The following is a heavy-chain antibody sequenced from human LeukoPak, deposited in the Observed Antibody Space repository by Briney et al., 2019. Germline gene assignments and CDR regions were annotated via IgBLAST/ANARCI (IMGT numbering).Heavy chain of an antibody. CDR1: GGSFSSSSYY. V-gene: IGHV4-39*01. CDR3: ARQESDFDGEP. Sequence: SETLSLTCTVSGGSFSSSSYYWGWIRQPPGKGLEWIGSIYYSGSTYYNPSLKSRVTISADTSKNQFSLKLSSVTAADTAVYYCARQESDFDGEPWGQGTLVTVSS. D-gene: IGHD2-21*01. J-gene: IGHJ5*02. CDR2: IYYSGST.